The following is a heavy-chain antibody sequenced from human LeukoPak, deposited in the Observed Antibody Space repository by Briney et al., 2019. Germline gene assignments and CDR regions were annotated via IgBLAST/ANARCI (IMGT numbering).Heavy chain of an antibody. CDR2: INPSGGST. D-gene: IGHD1-26*01. CDR1: GYTFTSYY. Sequence: ASVKVSCKASGYTFTSYYMHWVRQAPRQGLEWMGIINPSGGSTTYAQKFQGRVTMTRDTSTSTVYMELSSLGSEDTAVYYCARGGGSYYDVLGSDWGDNWGQGTLVTVSS. CDR3: ARGGGSYYDVLGSDWGDN. V-gene: IGHV1-46*01. J-gene: IGHJ4*02.